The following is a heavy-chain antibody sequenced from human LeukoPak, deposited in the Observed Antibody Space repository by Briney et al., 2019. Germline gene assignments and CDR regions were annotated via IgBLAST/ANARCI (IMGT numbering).Heavy chain of an antibody. CDR2: INPNSGDT. Sequence: GASVKVSCKASGYTFTSYGISWVRQAPGQGLEWMGWINPNSGDTDYAQKFQGRVTMTRDTSISTAYMELSRLRSDDTAVYYCAPVRGGDYFDYWGQGTLVTVSS. V-gene: IGHV1-2*02. J-gene: IGHJ4*02. CDR1: GYTFTSYG. CDR3: APVRGGDYFDY. D-gene: IGHD2-2*01.